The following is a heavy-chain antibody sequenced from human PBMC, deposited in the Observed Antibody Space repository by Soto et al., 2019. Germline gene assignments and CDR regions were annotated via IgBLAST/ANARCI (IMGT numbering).Heavy chain of an antibody. CDR3: ARDDYGDYDAFDI. Sequence: SETLSLTCTVSGGSISSYYWSWIRQPPGKGLEWIGYIYYSGSTNYNPSLNSRVTISVDTSKNQFSLKLSSVTAADTAVYYCARDDYGDYDAFDIWGQGTMVTVSS. J-gene: IGHJ3*02. D-gene: IGHD4-17*01. CDR2: IYYSGST. CDR1: GGSISSYY. V-gene: IGHV4-59*01.